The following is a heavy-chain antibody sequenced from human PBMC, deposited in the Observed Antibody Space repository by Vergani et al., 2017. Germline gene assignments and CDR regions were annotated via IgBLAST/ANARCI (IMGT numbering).Heavy chain of an antibody. Sequence: EVQLVESGGGLVQPGRSLRLSCTASGFTFGDYAMSWFRQAPGKGLEWVSGISWNSGSIGYADSVKGRFTISRDNAKNSLYLQMNSLRAEDTALYYCAKDISATGWYFDLWGRGTLVTVSS. D-gene: IGHD2-15*01. CDR2: ISWNSGSI. CDR3: AKDISATGWYFDL. CDR1: GFTFGDYA. J-gene: IGHJ2*01. V-gene: IGHV3-9*01.